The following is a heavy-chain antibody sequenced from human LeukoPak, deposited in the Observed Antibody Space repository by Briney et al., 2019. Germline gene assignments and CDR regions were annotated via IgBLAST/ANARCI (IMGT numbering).Heavy chain of an antibody. D-gene: IGHD3-16*02. CDR3: ARNVRLGSGELSFAPFKNWFDP. Sequence: SETLSLTCAVYGGSFSGYYWSWIRQPPGKGLEWIGEINHSGSTNNNPSLKSRVTISIDTSKNQFSLQLNSVTPEDTAVYYCARNVRLGSGELSFAPFKNWFDPWGQGTLVTVSS. V-gene: IGHV4-34*01. J-gene: IGHJ5*02. CDR1: GGSFSGYY. CDR2: INHSGST.